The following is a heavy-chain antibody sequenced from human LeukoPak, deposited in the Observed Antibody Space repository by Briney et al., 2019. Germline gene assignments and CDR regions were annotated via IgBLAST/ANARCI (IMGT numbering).Heavy chain of an antibody. D-gene: IGHD1-26*01. J-gene: IGHJ4*02. Sequence: GGSLRLSCAASGFTFSSYNMNWVRQAPGKGLEWVANIKQDGSEKYYVDSVKGRFTISRDNAKNSLYLQMNSLRAEDTAVYYCARRRYSGSYYPFDYWGQGTLVTVSS. V-gene: IGHV3-7*01. CDR3: ARRRYSGSYYPFDY. CDR1: GFTFSSYN. CDR2: IKQDGSEK.